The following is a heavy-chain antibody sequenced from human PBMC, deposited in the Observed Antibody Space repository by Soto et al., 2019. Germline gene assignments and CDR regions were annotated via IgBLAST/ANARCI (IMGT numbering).Heavy chain of an antibody. V-gene: IGHV3-30*03. J-gene: IGHJ4*02. D-gene: IGHD3-10*01. CDR2: ISYDGSHK. Sequence: GGSLRLSCAACELIFYAYGLHVDSQAPGKGLQWLAVISYDGSHKSYADSVEGRFTVSRDNSKNTLYLQMNSLRPEDTAVYYCARDRGKKEKVTAPEQWGQGTLVTVSS. CDR1: ELIFYAYG. CDR3: ARDRGKKEKVTAPEQ.